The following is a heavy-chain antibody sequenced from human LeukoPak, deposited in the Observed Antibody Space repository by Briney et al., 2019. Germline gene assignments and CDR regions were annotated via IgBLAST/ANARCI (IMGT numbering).Heavy chain of an antibody. CDR1: GGSISSGGDY. D-gene: IGHD4/OR15-4a*01. Sequence: TLSLTCTVSGGSISSGGDYWSLIRPHPGKGLEWIGYIYYTGTTYYNPSLKSRITISVDTSKNQFSLNLSSMTAADTAVYYCARAAWRGSNSRDAFDIWGQGTVVTVSS. CDR3: ARAAWRGSNSRDAFDI. V-gene: IGHV4-31*03. CDR2: IYYTGTT. J-gene: IGHJ3*02.